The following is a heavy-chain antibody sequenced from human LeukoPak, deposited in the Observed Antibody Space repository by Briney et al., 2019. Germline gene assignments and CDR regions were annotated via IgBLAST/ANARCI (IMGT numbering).Heavy chain of an antibody. CDR3: ADVGGSL. Sequence: PGGSLRLSCVASGFTFSDHYMDWVRQAPGKGLEWVGQIRNRANGYTTNYAASVNGRFTISRDDSKKSLYLQTRSLKTEDPAVYYCADVGGSLWGQGTLVNVSS. CDR1: GFTFSDHY. CDR2: IRNRANGYTT. J-gene: IGHJ4*02. V-gene: IGHV3-72*01. D-gene: IGHD1-26*01.